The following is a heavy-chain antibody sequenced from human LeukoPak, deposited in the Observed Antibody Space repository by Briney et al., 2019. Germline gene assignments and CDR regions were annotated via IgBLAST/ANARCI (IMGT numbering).Heavy chain of an antibody. CDR2: INHSGST. J-gene: IGHJ6*03. D-gene: IGHD3-10*01. Sequence: PSETLSLTCAVYGGSFSGYYWSWMRQPPGKGLEWIGEINHSGSTNYNPSLKSRVTISVDTSKNQFSLKLSSVTAADTAVYYCARGGRILRFGESSTRGYYYYYMDVWGKGTTVTVSS. CDR3: ARGGRILRFGESSTRGYYYYYMDV. CDR1: GGSFSGYY. V-gene: IGHV4-34*01.